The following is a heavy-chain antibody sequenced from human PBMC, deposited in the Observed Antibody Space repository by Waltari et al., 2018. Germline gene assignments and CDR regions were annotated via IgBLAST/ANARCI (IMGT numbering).Heavy chain of an antibody. CDR1: GGSISSSSYY. J-gene: IGHJ4*02. CDR2: IHYSGCT. Sequence: QLQLQESGPGLVKPSETLSLTCTVSGGSISSSSYYWGWIRQPPGKGLEGFGRIHYSGCTSSRPSLKSRVTRAVDTSKNQFSLKRSSVTAADTAVYYCARHYDFWSGYLSHWGQGTLVTVSS. V-gene: IGHV4-39*01. CDR3: ARHYDFWSGYLSH. D-gene: IGHD3-3*01.